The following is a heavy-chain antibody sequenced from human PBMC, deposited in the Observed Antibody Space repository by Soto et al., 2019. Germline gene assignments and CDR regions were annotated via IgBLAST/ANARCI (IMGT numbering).Heavy chain of an antibody. CDR2: IIPISGAA. V-gene: IGHV1-69*06. CDR1: GGTFSNYV. D-gene: IGHD1-7*01. CDR3: ARDMTRTVVPYFDF. Sequence: SVKVSCKASGGTFSNYVVNWVRQAPGRGLEWMGRIIPISGAANYAQKFQGRVTITADKSTSTSYMELSSLRSEDTAVYYCARDMTRTVVPYFDFWGQGTLVTVSS. J-gene: IGHJ4*02.